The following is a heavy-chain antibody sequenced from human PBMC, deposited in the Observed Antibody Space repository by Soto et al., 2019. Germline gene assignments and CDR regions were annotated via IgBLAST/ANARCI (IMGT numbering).Heavy chain of an antibody. CDR1: GFTFSNYG. Sequence: QVQLVESGGGVVQPGRSLRLSCAASGFTFSNYGMHWVRQAPGKGLEWVAVILNDGSNRYHADSVKDRFTISRDNSKNTLGLQMNSLRAEDTAVYYCARDDEYSGNGMDVWGQGTTVTVS. CDR3: ARDDEYSGNGMDV. V-gene: IGHV3-33*01. CDR2: ILNDGSNR. J-gene: IGHJ6*02. D-gene: IGHD3-10*01.